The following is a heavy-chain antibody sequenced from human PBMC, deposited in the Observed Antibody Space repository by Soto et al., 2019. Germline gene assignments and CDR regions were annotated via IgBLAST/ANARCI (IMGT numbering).Heavy chain of an antibody. Sequence: EVQLVESGGGLVKPGGSLRLSCAASGFTFSSYTMNWVRQAPGRGLEWVSSIGTSSSYIYYADSVKGRFTISRDNAKNSLFLQMNSMRADDTAVYYCARDSVRDYLYYYYGMDVWDQGTTVTVSS. J-gene: IGHJ6*02. CDR1: GFTFSSYT. D-gene: IGHD4-17*01. V-gene: IGHV3-21*01. CDR2: IGTSSSYI. CDR3: ARDSVRDYLYYYYGMDV.